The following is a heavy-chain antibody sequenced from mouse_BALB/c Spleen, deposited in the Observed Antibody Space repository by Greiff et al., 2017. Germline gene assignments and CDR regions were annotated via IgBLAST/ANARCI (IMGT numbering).Heavy chain of an antibody. D-gene: IGHD2-4*01. CDR3: ARGEDDYDWGYAMDY. Sequence: QVQLQQSGPGLVAPSQSLSITCTVSGFSLTGYGVNWVRQPPGKGLEWLGMIWGDGSTDYNSALKSRLSISKDNSKSQVFLKMNSLQTDDTARYYCARGEDDYDWGYAMDYWGQGTSVTVSS. CDR2: IWGDGST. J-gene: IGHJ4*01. V-gene: IGHV2-6-7*01. CDR1: GFSLTGYG.